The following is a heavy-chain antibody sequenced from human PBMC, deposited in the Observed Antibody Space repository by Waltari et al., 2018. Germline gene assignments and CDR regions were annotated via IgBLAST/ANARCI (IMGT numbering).Heavy chain of an antibody. D-gene: IGHD7-27*01. CDR2: IYYSGGT. V-gene: IGHV4-59*01. Sequence: QVQLQESGPGLVKPSETLSLTCTVSGGSISSYYWSWIRQPPGKGLEWIGYIYYSGGTNYNPSLKSRVTRSVDTSKNQFSLKLSSVTAADTAVYYCARVSLLTGGLDYWGQGTLVTVSS. CDR3: ARVSLLTGGLDY. J-gene: IGHJ4*02. CDR1: GGSISSYY.